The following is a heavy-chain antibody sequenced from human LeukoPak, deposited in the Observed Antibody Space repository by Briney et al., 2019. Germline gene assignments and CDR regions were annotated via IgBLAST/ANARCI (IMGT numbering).Heavy chain of an antibody. CDR2: INPNSGGT. D-gene: IGHD6-19*01. CDR3: ARAGGAVAGKDY. Sequence: GASVKVSCKASGYTFTGYYMHWGRQAPGQGLGWMGWINPNSGGTNYAQKFQGWVTMTRDTSISTAYMELSRLRSDDTAVYYCARAGGAVAGKDYWGQGTLVTVSS. J-gene: IGHJ4*02. CDR1: GYTFTGYY. V-gene: IGHV1-2*04.